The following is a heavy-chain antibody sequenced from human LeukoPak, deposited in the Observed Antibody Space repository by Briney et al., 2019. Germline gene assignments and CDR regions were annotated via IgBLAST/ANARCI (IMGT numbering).Heavy chain of an antibody. Sequence: GGSLRLSCAASGFTFSSYSMNWVRQAPGKGLEWVSYISSSSSTIYYADSVKGRFTISRDNAKNPLYLQMNSLRAEDTAVYYCARDAGSGSYYSYAYYYYYMDVWGKGTTVTVSS. CDR1: GFTFSSYS. CDR2: ISSSSSTI. V-gene: IGHV3-48*04. D-gene: IGHD3-10*01. CDR3: ARDAGSGSYYSYAYYYYYMDV. J-gene: IGHJ6*03.